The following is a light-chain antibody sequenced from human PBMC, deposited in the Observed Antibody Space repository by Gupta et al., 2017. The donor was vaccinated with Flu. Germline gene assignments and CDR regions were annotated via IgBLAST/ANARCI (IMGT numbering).Light chain of an antibody. V-gene: IGKV2-28*01. CDR1: QSLLHSLGYHS. J-gene: IGKJ2*02. CDR3: RHALQPPCN. CDR2: KPS. Sequence: SVMTQSPLSLPVTPGEPASISFRSSQSLLHSLGYHSLHWYLHKPGQCPHLPIYKPSSPASEMLDMFSSSGSGTSFTLEISRVAVKTVGIYFSRHALQPPCNFGQGTKLEIK.